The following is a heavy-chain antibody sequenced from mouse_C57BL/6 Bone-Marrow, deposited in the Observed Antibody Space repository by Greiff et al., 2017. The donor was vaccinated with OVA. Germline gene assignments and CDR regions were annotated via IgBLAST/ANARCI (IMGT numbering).Heavy chain of an antibody. V-gene: IGHV1-52*01. CDR3: ARSPAQATNFDY. D-gene: IGHD3-2*02. CDR1: GYTFTSYW. J-gene: IGHJ2*01. Sequence: QVQLQQPGAELVRPGSSVKLSCKASGYTFTSYWMHWVKQRPIQGLEWIGNIDPSDSETHYNQKFKDKATLTVDKSSSTAYMQLSSLTSEDSAVYYCARSPAQATNFDYWGQGTTLTVSS. CDR2: IDPSDSET.